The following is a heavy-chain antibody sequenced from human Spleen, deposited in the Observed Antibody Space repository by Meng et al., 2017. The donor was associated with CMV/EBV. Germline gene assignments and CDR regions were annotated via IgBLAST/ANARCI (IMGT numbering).Heavy chain of an antibody. J-gene: IGHJ4*02. CDR1: GFTFSNYA. CDR3: AKRYGSGIYYNLFDY. V-gene: IGHV3-23*03. D-gene: IGHD3-10*01. Sequence: SGFTFSNYAMSWVRQAPGKGLEWVSVIYSGGSGTHYVDSVKGRFTISRDNSKNTLYLQMNSLRAEDTAVYYCAKRYGSGIYYNLFDYWGQGTLVTVSS. CDR2: IYSGGSGT.